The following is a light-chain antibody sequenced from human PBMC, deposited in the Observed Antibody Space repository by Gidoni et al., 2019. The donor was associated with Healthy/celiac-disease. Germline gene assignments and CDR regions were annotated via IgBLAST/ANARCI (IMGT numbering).Light chain of an antibody. V-gene: IGKV1-39*01. Sequence: DNQMTQSPSSLSASVGDRVTITCRASQSISSYLNWYQQKPGKAPKPLIYAASSLQSGVPARFSGSGSGTDFTLTISSLQPEDFATYYCQQSYSTPLFTFXPXTKVDIK. J-gene: IGKJ3*01. CDR1: QSISSY. CDR2: AAS. CDR3: QQSYSTPLFT.